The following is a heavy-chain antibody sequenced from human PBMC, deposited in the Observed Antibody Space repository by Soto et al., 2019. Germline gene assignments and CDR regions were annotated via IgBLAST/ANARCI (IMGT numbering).Heavy chain of an antibody. CDR3: ASGGYSGYVWSYYFDY. CDR2: IYYSGST. Sequence: PSETLSLTCTVSGGSISSYYWSWIRQPPGKGLEWIGYIYYSGSTNYNPSLKSRVTISVDTSKNQFSLKLSSVTAADTAVYYCASGGYSGYVWSYYFDYWGQGTLVTVSS. D-gene: IGHD5-12*01. J-gene: IGHJ4*02. CDR1: GGSISSYY. V-gene: IGHV4-59*08.